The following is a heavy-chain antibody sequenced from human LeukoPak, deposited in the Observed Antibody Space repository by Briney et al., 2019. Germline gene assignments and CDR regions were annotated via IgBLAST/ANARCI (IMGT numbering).Heavy chain of an antibody. CDR3: ARTLLLYEKKGFDY. Sequence: PGGSLRLSCATSRFPFSSYEMNWVRQAPGKGLEWVSYISSSGSTIYYADSVKGRFTISSDNAKNSLYLQMNSLRPDDAAVYYCARTLLLYEKKGFDYWGQGTLVTVSS. D-gene: IGHD2-2*02. V-gene: IGHV3-48*03. J-gene: IGHJ4*02. CDR1: RFPFSSYE. CDR2: ISSSGSTI.